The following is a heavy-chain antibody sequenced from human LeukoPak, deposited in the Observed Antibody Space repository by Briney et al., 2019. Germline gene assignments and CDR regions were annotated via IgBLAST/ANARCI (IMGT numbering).Heavy chain of an antibody. J-gene: IGHJ4*02. V-gene: IGHV1-69*06. Sequence: ASVKVSCTASGGTFSSYAISWVRQAPGQGLEWMGGIIPIFGTANYAQKFQGRVTITADKSTSTAYMELSSLRSEDTAVYYCASQLGIAVAIFDYWGQGTLVTVSS. CDR2: IIPIFGTA. CDR1: GGTFSSYA. CDR3: ASQLGIAVAIFDY. D-gene: IGHD6-19*01.